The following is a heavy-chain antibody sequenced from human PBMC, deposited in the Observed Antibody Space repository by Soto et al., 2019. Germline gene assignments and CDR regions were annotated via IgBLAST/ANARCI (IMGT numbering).Heavy chain of an antibody. CDR1: GFTFSSYG. V-gene: IGHV3-30*18. CDR2: ISYDGSNK. J-gene: IGHJ6*02. CDR3: AKDSGGSFYYYYYGMDV. D-gene: IGHD5-12*01. Sequence: GGSLRLSCAASGFTFSSYGMHWVRQAPGKGLEWVAVISYDGSNKYYADSVKGRFTTSRDNSKNTLYLQMNSLRAEDTAVYYCAKDSGGSFYYYYYGMDVWGQGTTVTVSS.